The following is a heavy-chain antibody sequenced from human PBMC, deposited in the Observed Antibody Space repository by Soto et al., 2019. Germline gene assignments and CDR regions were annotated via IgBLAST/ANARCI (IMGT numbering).Heavy chain of an antibody. V-gene: IGHV3-23*01. CDR1: GFTFSSYA. Sequence: GGSLRLSCAASGFTFSSYAMTWVRQAPGKGLEWVSAISVSGGSTHYADSVKGRFTISRDNSKNTLYLQMNSLRAEDTAVYFCEKDHQWELPRYYFHYWGQGTPVPVYS. CDR2: ISVSGGST. J-gene: IGHJ4*02. CDR3: EKDHQWELPRYYFHY. D-gene: IGHD1-26*01.